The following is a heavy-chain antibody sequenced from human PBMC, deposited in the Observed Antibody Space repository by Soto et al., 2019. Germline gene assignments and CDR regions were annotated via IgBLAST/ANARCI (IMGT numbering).Heavy chain of an antibody. J-gene: IGHJ5*02. Sequence: QVQLQESGPGLVKPSQTLSLTCTVSGGSISSGDYYWSWIRQPPGKGLEWIGYIYYSGSTYYNPSLKSRVTXSXAXTKNQFSRKLNSVTAADTAVYYCASAMVVTQNWFDPWGQGTLVTVSS. V-gene: IGHV4-30-4*01. CDR2: IYYSGST. CDR3: ASAMVVTQNWFDP. D-gene: IGHD2-21*02. CDR1: GGSISSGDYY.